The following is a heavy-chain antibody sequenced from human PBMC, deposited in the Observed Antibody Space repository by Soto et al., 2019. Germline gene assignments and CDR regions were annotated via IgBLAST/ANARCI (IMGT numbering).Heavy chain of an antibody. CDR3: ARVCSQNYGDYSSISGWFDP. Sequence: QVQLVQSGAEVKKPGSSVKVSCKASGGTFSSYAISWVRQAPGQGLEWMGGIIPIFGTANYSQKYQGRVTITADESTSTAYMELSSLRSEDTAVYYCARVCSQNYGDYSSISGWFDPWGQGTLVTVSS. J-gene: IGHJ5*02. V-gene: IGHV1-69*01. D-gene: IGHD4-17*01. CDR1: GGTFSSYA. CDR2: IIPIFGTA.